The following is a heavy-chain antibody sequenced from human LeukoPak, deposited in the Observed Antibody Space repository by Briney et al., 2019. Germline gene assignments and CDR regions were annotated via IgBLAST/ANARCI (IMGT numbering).Heavy chain of an antibody. CDR2: ISNSGSTK. CDR1: GFTFSSYE. V-gene: IGHV3-48*03. CDR3: AAVIDY. J-gene: IGHJ4*02. Sequence: QSGGSLRLSCAASGFTFSSYEMNWIRQAPGKGLEWISYISNSGSTKYYADSVKGRFTISRDNAKNSVFLQMNSLRAEDTAVYYYAAVIDYWGQGTLVTVSS.